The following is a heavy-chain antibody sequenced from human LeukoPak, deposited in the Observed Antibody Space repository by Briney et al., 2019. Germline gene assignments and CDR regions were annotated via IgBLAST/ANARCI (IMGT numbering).Heavy chain of an antibody. J-gene: IGHJ4*02. Sequence: GGSLRLSCAASGFTFSSYGMHWVRQAPGKGLEWVAVISYDGSNKYYADSVKGRFTISRDNSKNTLYLQMNSLRAEDTAVYYCAKGKFPLYSGYDSIDYWGQGTLVTVSS. CDR2: ISYDGSNK. D-gene: IGHD5-12*01. V-gene: IGHV3-30*18. CDR3: AKGKFPLYSGYDSIDY. CDR1: GFTFSSYG.